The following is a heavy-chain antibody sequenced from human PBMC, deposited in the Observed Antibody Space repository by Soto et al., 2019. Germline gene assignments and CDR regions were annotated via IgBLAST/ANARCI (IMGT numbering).Heavy chain of an antibody. CDR2: ISYDGSNK. D-gene: IGHD3-10*01. V-gene: IGHV3-30-3*01. J-gene: IGHJ6*02. Sequence: QVQLVESGGGVVQPGRSLRLSCAASGFTFSSYAMQWVRQAPGKGLEWVAVISYDGSNKYYADSVKGRFTISRDNSKNTLYLQMNSLRAEDTAVYYCARGDYYGSGSYHTGGMDVWGQGTTVTVSS. CDR3: ARGDYYGSGSYHTGGMDV. CDR1: GFTFSSYA.